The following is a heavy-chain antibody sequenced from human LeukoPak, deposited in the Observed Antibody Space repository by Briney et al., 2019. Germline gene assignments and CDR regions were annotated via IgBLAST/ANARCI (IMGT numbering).Heavy chain of an antibody. CDR1: GGSISSGGYY. V-gene: IGHV4-31*03. CDR2: IYYSGST. J-gene: IGHJ6*02. D-gene: IGHD2-2*01. Sequence: SETLSLTCTVSGGSISSGGYYWSWIRQHPGKGLEWIGYIYYSGSTYYNPSLKSRVTISVDTSKNQFSLKLSSVTAADTAVYYCARSYGYCSSTSCYRSDVVYGMDVWGQGTTVTVSS. CDR3: ARSYGYCSSTSCYRSDVVYGMDV.